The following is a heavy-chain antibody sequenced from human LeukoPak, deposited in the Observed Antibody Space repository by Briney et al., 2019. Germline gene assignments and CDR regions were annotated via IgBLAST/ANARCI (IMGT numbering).Heavy chain of an antibody. CDR3: ARLSGSGSYWSHFDF. D-gene: IGHD3-10*01. Sequence: PSETLSLTCAVYGGSFSGYYWSWIRQPPGEQLEWIGEINHSGSTNYNPSLKSRVTISADTSKNQFSLKLSSVTAADTAVYYCARLSGSGSYWSHFDFWGQGTLVTVSS. J-gene: IGHJ4*02. CDR2: INHSGST. V-gene: IGHV4-34*01. CDR1: GGSFSGYY.